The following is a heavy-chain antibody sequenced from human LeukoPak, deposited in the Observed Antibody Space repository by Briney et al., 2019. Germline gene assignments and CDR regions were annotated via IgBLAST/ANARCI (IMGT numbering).Heavy chain of an antibody. V-gene: IGHV3-9*01. J-gene: IGHJ4*02. Sequence: PGRSLRLSCAASGFTFDDYAMHWVRQAPGKGLEWVSGISWNSDNIGYADSVKGRFTISRDNAKNSLYLQMNSLRAEDKALYYCAKDLSPHYYDSSGRFDYWGQGTLVTVSS. CDR3: AKDLSPHYYDSSGRFDY. D-gene: IGHD3-22*01. CDR1: GFTFDDYA. CDR2: ISWNSDNI.